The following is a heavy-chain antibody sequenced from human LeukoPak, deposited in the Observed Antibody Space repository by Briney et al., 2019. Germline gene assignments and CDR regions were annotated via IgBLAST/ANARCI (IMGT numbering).Heavy chain of an antibody. CDR2: IYTSGST. CDR3: ARDPNYGGNYYFDC. D-gene: IGHD4-23*01. J-gene: IGHJ4*02. CDR1: GGSISSYY. Sequence: SETLSLTCTVSGGSISSYYWSWIRQPAGKGLEWIGRIYTSGSTNYNPSLKSRVTMSVDTSKNQFSLKLSSVTAADTAVYYCARDPNYGGNYYFDCWGQGTLVTVSS. V-gene: IGHV4-4*07.